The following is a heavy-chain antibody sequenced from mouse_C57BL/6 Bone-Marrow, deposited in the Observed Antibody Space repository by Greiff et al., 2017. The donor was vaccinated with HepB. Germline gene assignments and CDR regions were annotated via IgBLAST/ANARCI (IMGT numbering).Heavy chain of an antibody. CDR3: ARRGYYGSSSFDD. J-gene: IGHJ2*01. CDR1: GYTFTDYN. D-gene: IGHD1-1*01. V-gene: IGHV1-18*01. CDR2: INPNNGGT. Sequence: VQLQQSGPELVKPGASVKIPCKASGYTFTDYNMDWVKQSHGKSLEWIGDINPNNGGTIYNQKFKGKATLTVDKSSSTAYMELRSLTSEDTAVYYCARRGYYGSSSFDDWGQGTTLTVSS.